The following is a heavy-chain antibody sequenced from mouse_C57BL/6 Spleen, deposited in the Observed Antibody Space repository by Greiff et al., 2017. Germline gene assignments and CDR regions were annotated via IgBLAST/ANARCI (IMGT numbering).Heavy chain of an antibody. V-gene: IGHV14-4*01. D-gene: IGHD2-1*01. Sequence: VQLQQSGAELVRPGASVKLSCTASGFNIKDDYMHWVKQRPEQGLEWIGWIDPENGDTEYASKFQGKATITADTASNTAYLQLSSLTSEDTAVYYCTTSGNYEAWFAYWGQGTLVTVSA. CDR1: GFNIKDDY. CDR2: IDPENGDT. J-gene: IGHJ3*01. CDR3: TTSGNYEAWFAY.